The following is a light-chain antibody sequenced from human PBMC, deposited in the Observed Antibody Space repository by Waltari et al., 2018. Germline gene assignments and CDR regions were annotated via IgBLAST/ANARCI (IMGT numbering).Light chain of an antibody. J-gene: IGKJ4*01. CDR1: QSVSFS. V-gene: IGKV3-11*01. CDR3: LQRKSWPPVT. Sequence: EIVLTQSPATLSLSPGDRATLSCRASQSVSFSLAWYKQKAGQAPRLVIYDALDRATGIPARFIGSGSGTDFNLTISRLEPEDFAVYFCLQRKSWPPVTFGGGTRVEIK. CDR2: DAL.